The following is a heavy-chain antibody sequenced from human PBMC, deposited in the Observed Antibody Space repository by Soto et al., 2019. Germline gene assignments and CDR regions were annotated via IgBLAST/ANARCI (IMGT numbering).Heavy chain of an antibody. CDR1: GGSINNYY. V-gene: IGHV4-4*07. Sequence: SETLSLTCSVTGGSINNYYWSWVRQSAGKGLEWIGRVFTTGTTDYNPSLKGRVTISVDTSKNQFSLSLRSVTAADTAIYYCARDFNSIFDDFADMRWNFDHWGQGTLVTAPQ. CDR2: VFTTGTT. D-gene: IGHD3-3*02. J-gene: IGHJ5*02. CDR3: ARDFNSIFDDFADMRWNFDH.